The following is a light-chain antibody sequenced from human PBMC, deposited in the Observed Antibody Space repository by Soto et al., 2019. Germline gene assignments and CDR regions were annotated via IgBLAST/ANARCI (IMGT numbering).Light chain of an antibody. CDR2: DAS. Sequence: DIQMTQSPSSLSASVGDRVTATCRATQTIDSSLNWYHQKPGKAPNLLIYDASNLETGVSSRFSGSGSGTEFTLTIRSLQPDDFATYYCQQYDSSSPTFGQGTKLEIK. J-gene: IGKJ2*01. V-gene: IGKV1-5*01. CDR1: QTIDSS. CDR3: QQYDSSSPT.